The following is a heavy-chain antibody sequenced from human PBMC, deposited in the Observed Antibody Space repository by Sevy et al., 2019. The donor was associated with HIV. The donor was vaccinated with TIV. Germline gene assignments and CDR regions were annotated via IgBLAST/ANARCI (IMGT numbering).Heavy chain of an antibody. D-gene: IGHD3-16*01. Sequence: GGSLRLSCAASGFTFSSYEMNWVRQAPGKGLEWVSYISNSGTSIYYSDSVKGRFTISRETADNALHLQMNSLRAEDTALYYCARIGLITFGGAVRGAFDIWGQGTMVTVSS. V-gene: IGHV3-48*03. J-gene: IGHJ3*02. CDR1: GFTFSSYE. CDR2: ISNSGTSI. CDR3: ARIGLITFGGAVRGAFDI.